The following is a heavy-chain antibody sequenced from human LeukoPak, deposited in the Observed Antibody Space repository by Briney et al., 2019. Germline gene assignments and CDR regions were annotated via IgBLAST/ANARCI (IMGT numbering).Heavy chain of an antibody. Sequence: SETLSLTCTVSGGSISSGSYYWSWIRQPAGKGLEWIGHIYTSGSTNYNPSLKSRVTISIDTSKNQFSLKLSSVTAADTAVYYCARENIVVVPAAMWFWFDPWGQGTLVTVSS. CDR1: GGSISSGSYY. D-gene: IGHD2-2*01. CDR2: IYTSGST. V-gene: IGHV4-61*09. CDR3: ARENIVVVPAAMWFWFDP. J-gene: IGHJ5*02.